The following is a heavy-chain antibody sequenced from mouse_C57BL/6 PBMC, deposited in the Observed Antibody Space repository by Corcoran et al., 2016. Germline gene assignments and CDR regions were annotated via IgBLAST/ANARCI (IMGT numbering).Heavy chain of an antibody. J-gene: IGHJ1*03. CDR2: INPNNGGT. Sequence: EVQLQQSGPELVKPGASVKIPCKASGYTFTDYNMDWVKQSHGKSLEWIGDINPNNGGTIYNQKFKGKATLTVDKSSSTAHMELRSLTSEDTAVYYCARSSDWYFDVWGTGTTVTVSS. V-gene: IGHV1-18*01. CDR3: ARSSDWYFDV. CDR1: GYTFTDYN.